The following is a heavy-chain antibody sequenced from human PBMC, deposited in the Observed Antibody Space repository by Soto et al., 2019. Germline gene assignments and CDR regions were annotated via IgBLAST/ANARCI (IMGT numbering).Heavy chain of an antibody. V-gene: IGHV4-4*02. CDR1: GGSISSSNW. D-gene: IGHD6-13*01. J-gene: IGHJ6*02. Sequence: SETLSLTCAVSGGSISSSNWWSWVRQPPGKGLEWIGEIYHSGSTNYNPSLKSRVTISVDKSKNQFSLKLSSVTAADTAVYYCARGVVAAAVRGPEKYDYYYYYGMDVWGQGTTVTVSS. CDR2: IYHSGST. CDR3: ARGVVAAAVRGPEKYDYYYYYGMDV.